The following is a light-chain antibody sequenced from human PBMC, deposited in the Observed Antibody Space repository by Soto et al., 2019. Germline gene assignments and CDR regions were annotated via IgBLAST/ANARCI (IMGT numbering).Light chain of an antibody. V-gene: IGLV2-14*01. CDR3: GSYTGSRSWV. CDR2: EVS. CDR1: SSDVGGYNY. J-gene: IGLJ3*02. Sequence: QSVLTQPASVSGSPGQSIIISCTGTSSDVGGYNYVSWYQQHPGKAPKLMIYEVSNRPSGVSNRFSGSKSGNTASLTISGLQAEDEADYFCGSYTGSRSWVFGGGTKLTVL.